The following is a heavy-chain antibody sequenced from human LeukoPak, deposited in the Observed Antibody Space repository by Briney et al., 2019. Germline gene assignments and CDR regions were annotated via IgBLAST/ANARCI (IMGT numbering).Heavy chain of an antibody. D-gene: IGHD2-21*01. V-gene: IGHV3-11*01. CDR3: ASKAGGDLGKYMDV. Sequence: KSGGSLRLSCAASGFTFSDYYMSWIRQAPGKGLEWISYISSSGDTIFYADSVKGRFTISRDNAKNSLYLQMNSLRADDTAVYYCASKAGGDLGKYMDVWGKGTTVTISS. CDR1: GFTFSDYY. CDR2: ISSSGDTI. J-gene: IGHJ6*03.